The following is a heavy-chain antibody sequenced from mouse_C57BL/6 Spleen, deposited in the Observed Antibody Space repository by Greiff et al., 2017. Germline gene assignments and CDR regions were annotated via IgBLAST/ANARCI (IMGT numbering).Heavy chain of an antibody. J-gene: IGHJ4*01. CDR3: ARSPYDGYYVAMDY. V-gene: IGHV1-64*01. D-gene: IGHD2-3*01. Sequence: VQLQQPGAELVKPGASVKLSCKASGYTFTSYWMHWVKQRPGQGLEWIGMIHPNSGSTNYNEKFKSKATLTVDKSSSTAYMQLSSLTSEDSAVYYCARSPYDGYYVAMDYWGQGTSVTVSS. CDR1: GYTFTSYW. CDR2: IHPNSGST.